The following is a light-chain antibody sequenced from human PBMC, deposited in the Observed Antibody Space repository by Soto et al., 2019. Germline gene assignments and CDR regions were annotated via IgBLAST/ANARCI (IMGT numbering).Light chain of an antibody. CDR3: NSYTKNNTQM. CDR1: SNDIDDYNY. J-gene: IGLJ3*02. CDR2: DVS. Sequence: QSALTQPASVSGSPGQSITISCSGTSNDIDDYNYFSRYQQHPGKAPKLLIFDVSHRPSGVSHRFSGSQSGNAASLTISGLQAEDEADYYCNSYTKNNTQMFGGGTKVTVL. V-gene: IGLV2-14*03.